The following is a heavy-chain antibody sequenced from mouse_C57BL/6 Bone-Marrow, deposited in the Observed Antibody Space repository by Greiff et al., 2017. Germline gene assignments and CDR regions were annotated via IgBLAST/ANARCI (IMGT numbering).Heavy chain of an antibody. J-gene: IGHJ1*03. CDR2: IHPNSGST. V-gene: IGHV1-64*01. CDR1: GYTLTSYW. Sequence: VQLQQPGAEPVKPGASVKLSCKASGYTLTSYWMHWVKQRPGPGREWIGMIHPNSGSTNYNEKVTSKATLTVDKSSSTAYMQLSSLTSEDSAVYYCARSGGNYVSYWYFGVWGTGTTVTVAS. D-gene: IGHD2-1*01. CDR3: ARSGGNYVSYWYFGV.